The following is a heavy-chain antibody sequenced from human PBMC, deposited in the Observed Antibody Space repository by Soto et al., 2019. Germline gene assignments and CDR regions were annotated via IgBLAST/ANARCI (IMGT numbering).Heavy chain of an antibody. D-gene: IGHD6-19*01. J-gene: IGHJ5*02. V-gene: IGHV4-31*01. CDR1: GGSISRGGYY. CDR2: VYYTGTT. CDR3: ARGVFKWLQFRFEP. Sequence: QVQLQESGPGLVKPSQTLSLTCTVSGGSISRGGYYWSWIRQHPGKGLEWIGYVYYTGTTYSNPSLKNLVSISLDPTNNQFSLKVPSVTAADSGVYYCARGVFKWLQFRFEPWGQGTLVTVSS.